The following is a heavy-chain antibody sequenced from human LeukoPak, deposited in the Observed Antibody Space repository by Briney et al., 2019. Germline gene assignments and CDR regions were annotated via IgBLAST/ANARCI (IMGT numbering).Heavy chain of an antibody. D-gene: IGHD6-13*01. CDR3: ARMYSSSWYLNY. CDR1: GYSISSGYY. CDR2: IYHSGTT. V-gene: IGHV4-38-2*01. Sequence: PSETLSLTCAVSGYSISSGYYWDWIRQPPGKGLEWIGTIYHSGTTYYNPSLKSRVTISVDTSKNQFSLKPSSVTAADTAVYYCARMYSSSWYLNYWGQGTLVTVSS. J-gene: IGHJ4*02.